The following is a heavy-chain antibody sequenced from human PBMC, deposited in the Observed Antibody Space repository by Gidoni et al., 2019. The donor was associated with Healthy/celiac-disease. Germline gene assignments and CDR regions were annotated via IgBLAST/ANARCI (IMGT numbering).Heavy chain of an antibody. CDR2: INPKSGGT. Sequence: QVQLVQSGAEVKKPGASVTVSCKASGYTFTGYYMHWVRQAPGQGLEWMGWINPKSGGTNYAQKFQGRVTMTRDTSISTAYMELSRLRSDDTAVYYCARDPEFDYWGQGTLVTVSS. CDR1: GYTFTGYY. J-gene: IGHJ4*02. V-gene: IGHV1-2*02. CDR3: ARDPEFDY.